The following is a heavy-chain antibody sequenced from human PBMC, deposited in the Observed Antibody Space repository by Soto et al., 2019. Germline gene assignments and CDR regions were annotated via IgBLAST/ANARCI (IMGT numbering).Heavy chain of an antibody. D-gene: IGHD3-10*01. V-gene: IGHV1-69*10. J-gene: IGHJ4*02. Sequence: ASVKVSCKASGGTFSSYAISWVRQAPGQGLEWMGGIIPILGIANYAQKFQGRVTITADKSTSTAYMELSSLRSEDTAVYYCASHQSPSGSYYFDDWGQGTLVTVSS. CDR2: IIPILGIA. CDR3: ASHQSPSGSYYFDD. CDR1: GGTFSSYA.